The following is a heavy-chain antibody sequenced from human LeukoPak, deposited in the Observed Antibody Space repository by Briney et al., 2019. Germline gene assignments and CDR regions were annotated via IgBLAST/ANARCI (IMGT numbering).Heavy chain of an antibody. CDR2: INPNSGGT. Sequence: GASVKVFRKASGYTFTGYYMHWVRQAPGQGLEWMGWINPNSGGTNYAQKFQGRVTMTRDTSISTAYMELSRLRSDDTAVYYCARLWDDYVWGSGGHWGQGTLVTVSS. D-gene: IGHD3-16*01. V-gene: IGHV1-2*02. CDR3: ARLWDDYVWGSGGH. CDR1: GYTFTGYY. J-gene: IGHJ4*02.